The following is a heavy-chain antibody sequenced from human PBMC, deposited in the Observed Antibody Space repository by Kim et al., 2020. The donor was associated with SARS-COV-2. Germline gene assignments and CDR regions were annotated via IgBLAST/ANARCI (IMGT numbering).Heavy chain of an antibody. CDR2: IYYSGST. V-gene: IGHV4-59*13. Sequence: SETLSLTCTVSGGSISSYYWSWIRQPPGKGLEWIGYIYYSGSTNYNPSLKSRVTISVDTSKNQFSLKLSSVTAADTAVYYCAREGRGADPRVCGMDVWGQGTTVTVSS. CDR3: AREGRGADPRVCGMDV. D-gene: IGHD1-26*01. CDR1: GGSISSYY. J-gene: IGHJ6*02.